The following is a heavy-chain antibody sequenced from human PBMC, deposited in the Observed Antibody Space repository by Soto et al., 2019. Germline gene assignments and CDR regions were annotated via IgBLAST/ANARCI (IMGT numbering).Heavy chain of an antibody. CDR1: GGSISSSSYY. D-gene: IGHD1-1*01. J-gene: IGHJ6*03. V-gene: IGHV4-39*01. CDR3: ARLRNESPYYYYYYMDV. Sequence: SETLSLTYTVSGGSISSSSYYWGWIRQPPGKGLEWIGSIYYSGSTYYNPSLKSRVTISVDTSKNQFSLKLSSVTAADTAVYYCARLRNESPYYYYYYMDVWGKGTTVTVSS. CDR2: IYYSGST.